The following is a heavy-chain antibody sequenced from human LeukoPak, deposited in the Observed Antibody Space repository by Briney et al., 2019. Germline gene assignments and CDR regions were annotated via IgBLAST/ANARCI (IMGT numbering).Heavy chain of an antibody. CDR3: GRDMDV. J-gene: IGHJ6*02. CDR1: GFTFGTYW. CDR2: INQDGSEK. V-gene: IGHV3-7*01. Sequence: GGSLRLYCAASGFTFGTYWMSWVRQAPGKGLEWVANINQDGSEKNYVDSVKGRFTISRDNAKNSLSLQMNSLRVEDTATYYCGRDMDVWGQGTTVIVSS.